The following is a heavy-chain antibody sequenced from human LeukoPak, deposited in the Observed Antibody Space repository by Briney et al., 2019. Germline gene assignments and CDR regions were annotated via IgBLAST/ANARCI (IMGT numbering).Heavy chain of an antibody. D-gene: IGHD4-17*01. V-gene: IGHV3-7*05. Sequence: GGSLRLSCAASGFTFGRHWMSRVRQAPGKGPEWVANIKQDGSQRYYVDSVKGQFTISRDSGRNSLFLQMNSLRAEDTAVYYCAREVYGDNYFDYWGQGTLVTVSS. CDR1: GFTFGRHW. CDR3: AREVYGDNYFDY. CDR2: IKQDGSQR. J-gene: IGHJ4*02.